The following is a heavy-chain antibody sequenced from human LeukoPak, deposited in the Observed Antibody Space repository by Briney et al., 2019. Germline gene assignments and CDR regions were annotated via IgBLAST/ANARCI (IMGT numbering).Heavy chain of an antibody. J-gene: IGHJ6*03. Sequence: ASVKVSCKASGYTFTSYDINWVRQATGQGLEWMGWMNPNSGNTGYAQKFQGRATITRNTSISTAYMELSSLRFEDTAVYYCARQLERRYYYYMDVWGKGTTVTVSS. CDR1: GYTFTSYD. D-gene: IGHD1-1*01. V-gene: IGHV1-8*03. CDR2: MNPNSGNT. CDR3: ARQLERRYYYYMDV.